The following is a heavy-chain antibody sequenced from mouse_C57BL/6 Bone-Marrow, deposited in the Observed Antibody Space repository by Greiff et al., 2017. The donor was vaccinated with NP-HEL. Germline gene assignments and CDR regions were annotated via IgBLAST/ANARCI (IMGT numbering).Heavy chain of an antibody. CDR3: VIYYDSYFDY. Sequence: SGAELVKPGASVKMSCKASGYTFTSYWITWVKQRPGQGLEWIGDIYPGSGSTNYNEKFKSKATLTVDTSSSTAYMQLSSLTSEDSAVYYCVIYYDSYFDYWGQGTTLTVSS. CDR2: IYPGSGST. J-gene: IGHJ2*01. V-gene: IGHV1-55*01. D-gene: IGHD2-4*01. CDR1: GYTFTSYW.